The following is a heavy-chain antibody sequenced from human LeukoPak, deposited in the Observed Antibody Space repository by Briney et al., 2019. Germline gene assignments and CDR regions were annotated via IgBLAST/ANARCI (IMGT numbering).Heavy chain of an antibody. V-gene: IGHV1-8*01. J-gene: IGHJ4*02. Sequence: ASVKVSCKASGYTFTSYDINWVRQATGQGLEWMGWMNPNSGNTGYALKFQGRVTMTRNTSISTAYMELSSLRSEDTAVYYCARGGSNSHSPFFGVVIIEYYFDYWGQGTLVTVSS. CDR3: ARGGSNSHSPFFGVVIIEYYFDY. CDR2: MNPNSGNT. D-gene: IGHD3-3*01. CDR1: GYTFTSYD.